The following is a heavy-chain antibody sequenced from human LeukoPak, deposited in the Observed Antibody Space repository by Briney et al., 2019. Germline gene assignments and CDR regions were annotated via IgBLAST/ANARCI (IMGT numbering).Heavy chain of an antibody. CDR1: GFTFSSYS. CDR2: IYYSGST. Sequence: KAGGSLRLSCAASGFTFSSYSMNWVRQPPGKGLEWIGSIYYSGSTYYNPSLKSRVTISVDTSKNQFSLKLSSVTAADTAVYYCARLITLVRGSRVGDAFDIWGQGTMVTVSS. V-gene: IGHV4-39*07. CDR3: ARLITLVRGSRVGDAFDI. J-gene: IGHJ3*02. D-gene: IGHD3-10*01.